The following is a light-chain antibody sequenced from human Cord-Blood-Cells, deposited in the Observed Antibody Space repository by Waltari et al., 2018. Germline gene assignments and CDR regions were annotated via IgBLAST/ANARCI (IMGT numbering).Light chain of an antibody. V-gene: IGLV3-27*01. CDR3: YSAADNNWV. J-gene: IGLJ3*02. CDR1: VLAKKY. Sequence: PGQTARITCSGDVLAKKYARWFQQKPGQAPVLVIYKDSERPSGIPERFSGSSSGTTVTLTISGAQVEDEADYYCYSAADNNWVFGGGTKLTVL. CDR2: KDS.